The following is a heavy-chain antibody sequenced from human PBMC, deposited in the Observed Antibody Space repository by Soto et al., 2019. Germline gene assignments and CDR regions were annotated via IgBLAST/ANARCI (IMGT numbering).Heavy chain of an antibody. Sequence: QITLKESGPTRVKPTQTLALTCTFSGFSLTTSGVGVGWIRKTPGKALEWLAVIYWDDDKRYNPSLKNRLTITKDTSKNQVVLIMADMDPVDTGTYFCAHRGYMYGNWDHGYFDYWGQGTPVTVSS. CDR1: GFSLTTSGVG. CDR2: IYWDDDK. J-gene: IGHJ4*02. D-gene: IGHD7-27*01. CDR3: AHRGYMYGNWDHGYFDY. V-gene: IGHV2-5*02.